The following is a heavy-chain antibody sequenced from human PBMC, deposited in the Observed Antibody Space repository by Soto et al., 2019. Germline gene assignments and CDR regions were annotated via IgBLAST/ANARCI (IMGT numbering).Heavy chain of an antibody. V-gene: IGHV3-23*01. J-gene: IGHJ6*02. CDR1: GFTFSSYA. D-gene: IGHD4-17*01. CDR3: GGQNYGDYIAYYGMDV. Sequence: GGSLRLSCAASGFTFSSYAMSWVRQAPGKGLEWVSAISGSGGSTYYADSVKGRFTISRDNSKNTLYLQMNSLRAEDTAVYYCGGQNYGDYIAYYGMDVWGQGTTVTVSS. CDR2: ISGSGGST.